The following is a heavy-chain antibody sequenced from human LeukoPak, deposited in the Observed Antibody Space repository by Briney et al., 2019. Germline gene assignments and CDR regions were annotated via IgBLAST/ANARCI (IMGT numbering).Heavy chain of an antibody. V-gene: IGHV4-59*08. CDR2: IYDSGST. J-gene: IGHJ6*02. CDR3: ARLYCSGGICHNYYYYGMDV. Sequence: PSETLSLTCSVSGGSLSDYYWSWIRQPPGKGLEWIGYIYDSGSTNYNPSLKSRVTMSVDTSKNQFSLKLSSVTAADTAVYYCARLYCSGGICHNYYYYGMDVWGQGTTVTVSS. D-gene: IGHD2-15*01. CDR1: GGSLSDYY.